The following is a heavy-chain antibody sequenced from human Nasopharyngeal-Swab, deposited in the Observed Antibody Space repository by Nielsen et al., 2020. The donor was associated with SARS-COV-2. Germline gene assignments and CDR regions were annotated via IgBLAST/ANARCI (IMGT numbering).Heavy chain of an antibody. CDR1: GDSISTGRYS. CDR3: ARWSSWYNWLDP. V-gene: IGHV4-39*01. D-gene: IGHD6-13*01. Sequence: SETLSLTCAVSGDSISTGRYSWDWIRQPPGKGLEWIGSIYYSGTNYYNPSLKSRVTISVDTSKNQFSLKLNSATAADTAVYYCARWSSWYNWLDPWGQGTQVIVSS. CDR2: IYYSGTN. J-gene: IGHJ5*02.